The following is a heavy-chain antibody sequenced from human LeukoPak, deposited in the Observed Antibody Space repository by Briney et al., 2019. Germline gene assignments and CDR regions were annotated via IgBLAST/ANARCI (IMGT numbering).Heavy chain of an antibody. Sequence: LIQVACNASGYTFTSYGISWVRQAPGQRLEWMGWISAYNGNTNYAQKLQGRVTMTTDTSTSTAYMELRSLRSDDTAVYYCARGEYYFDYWGQGTLVTVSS. CDR1: GYTFTSYG. CDR2: ISAYNGNT. J-gene: IGHJ4*02. V-gene: IGHV1-18*01. CDR3: ARGEYYFDY.